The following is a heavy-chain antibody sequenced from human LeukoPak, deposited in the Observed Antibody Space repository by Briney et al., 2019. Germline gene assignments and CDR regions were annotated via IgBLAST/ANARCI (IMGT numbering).Heavy chain of an antibody. V-gene: IGHV3-7*05. CDR1: GFTFSRHW. D-gene: IGHD3-16*01. J-gene: IGHJ5*02. CDR3: AREVITVTFGGLFFDP. Sequence: PGGSLRLSCVASGFTFSRHWMGWVRQVPGRGLEWVANIKQDGSEKYYLDSVKGRFTISRDNAKNSLYLQMISLRAEDTAVYFCAREVITVTFGGLFFDPWGQGTLVTVSS. CDR2: IKQDGSEK.